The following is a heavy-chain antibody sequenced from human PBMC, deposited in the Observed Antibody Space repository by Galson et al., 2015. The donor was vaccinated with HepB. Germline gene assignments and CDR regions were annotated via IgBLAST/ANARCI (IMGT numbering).Heavy chain of an antibody. J-gene: IGHJ4*02. CDR3: ARYGPGPDSSGSYFDY. CDR2: IDPSDSYT. D-gene: IGHD3-22*01. Sequence: QSGAEVKKPGESLKISCKGSGYSFTSYWISWVRQMPGKGLEWMGRIDPSDSYTNYSPSFQGHVTISADKSISTAYLQWSSLKASDTAMYYCARYGPGPDSSGSYFDYWGQGTLVTVSS. V-gene: IGHV5-10-1*01. CDR1: GYSFTSYW.